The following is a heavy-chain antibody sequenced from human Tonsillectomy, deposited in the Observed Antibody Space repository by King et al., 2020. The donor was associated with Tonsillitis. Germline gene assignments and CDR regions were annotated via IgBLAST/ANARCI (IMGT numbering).Heavy chain of an antibody. Sequence: VQLVESGGGLVQPGGSLRLSCAASGFTFSGYPMYWVRQAPGKGLEYVSSISSNGGSTYYGNSVKGRFSISRDNSKNAVHLQMGSLRGDDMALYYCARGFCSSGTCRPDYWGQGTLVTVSS. CDR3: ARGFCSSGTCRPDY. V-gene: IGHV3-64*01. D-gene: IGHD2-15*01. J-gene: IGHJ4*02. CDR2: ISSNGGST. CDR1: GFTFSGYP.